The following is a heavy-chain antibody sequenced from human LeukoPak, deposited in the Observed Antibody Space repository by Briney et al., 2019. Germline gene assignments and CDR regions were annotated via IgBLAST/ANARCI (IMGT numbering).Heavy chain of an antibody. J-gene: IGHJ6*02. Sequence: GASVKVSCKASGGTFSSYAISWVRQAPGQGLEWMGRIIPILGIANYAQKFQGRVTITADKSTSTAYMELSSLRSEDTAVYYCARANGVWFGELFNTYYYYGMDVWGQGTTVTVSS. D-gene: IGHD3-10*01. CDR2: IIPILGIA. V-gene: IGHV1-69*04. CDR3: ARANGVWFGELFNTYYYYGMDV. CDR1: GGTFSSYA.